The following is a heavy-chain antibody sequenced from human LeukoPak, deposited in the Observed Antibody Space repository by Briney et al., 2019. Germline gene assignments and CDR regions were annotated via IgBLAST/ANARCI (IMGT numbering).Heavy chain of an antibody. V-gene: IGHV4-59*08. J-gene: IGHJ5*02. CDR2: IYYSGST. D-gene: IGHD6-19*01. CDR1: GGSISSYY. Sequence: SETLSLTCTVSGGSISSYYWSWIRQPPGKGREGIGYIYYSGSTNYNPSLKSRVTISVDTSKNQFSLKLSSVTAADTAVYYCAREFPDSSGWYAAGFDPWGQGTLVTVSS. CDR3: AREFPDSSGWYAAGFDP.